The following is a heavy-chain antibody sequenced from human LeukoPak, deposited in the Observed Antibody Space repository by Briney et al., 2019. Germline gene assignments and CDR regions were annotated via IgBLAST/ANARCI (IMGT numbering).Heavy chain of an antibody. CDR3: ARQLSSRDGYNFDP. Sequence: SETLSLTCTVSGGSITSSSYYWGWLRQPRGKGLEWFGSIYSSGRTYYNPSLKSRVTISVDTSKNQFSLKMSSVTAADTAVYYCARQLSSRDGYNFDPWGQGTLVTVSS. CDR2: IYSSGRT. J-gene: IGHJ5*02. D-gene: IGHD5-24*01. CDR1: GGSITSSSYY. V-gene: IGHV4-39*01.